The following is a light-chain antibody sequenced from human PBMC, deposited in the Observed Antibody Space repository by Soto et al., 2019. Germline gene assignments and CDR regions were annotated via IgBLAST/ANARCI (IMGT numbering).Light chain of an antibody. J-gene: IGKJ4*01. CDR1: QSVSSN. CDR2: GVS. Sequence: DIVMTQSPATLSVSPGDSATLPCRASQSVSSNLAWYQQKPGQAPKLLVYGVSTRATGIPAWCSGSSCGTEFTLTINSLQSEDFANYCCQQYNNSPLTFGGGTKVEIK. CDR3: QQYNNSPLT. V-gene: IGKV3-15*01.